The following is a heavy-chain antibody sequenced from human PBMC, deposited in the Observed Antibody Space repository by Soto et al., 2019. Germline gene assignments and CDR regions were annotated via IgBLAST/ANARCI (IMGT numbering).Heavy chain of an antibody. D-gene: IGHD2-2*01. V-gene: IGHV3-33*01. Sequence: QVQLVESGGGVVQPGTSLRLSCAASGFTFSRHGMHWVRQTPGKGLEWLAVILNDASGHWYADSVKGRFTISRDNSENTLYPQMNGLRLEDTAMYYCARDDEYPDDGFDCWGQGTRVTVSS. CDR3: ARDDEYPDDGFDC. CDR1: GFTFSRHG. CDR2: ILNDASGH. J-gene: IGHJ4*02.